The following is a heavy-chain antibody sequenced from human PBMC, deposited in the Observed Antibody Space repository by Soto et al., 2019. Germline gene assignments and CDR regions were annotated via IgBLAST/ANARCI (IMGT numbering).Heavy chain of an antibody. V-gene: IGHV3-30-3*01. CDR3: ARVDTMIVVVMAELDY. CDR2: ISYDGSNK. J-gene: IGHJ4*02. D-gene: IGHD3-22*01. CDR1: GFTFSSYS. Sequence: SPVLSCAASGFTFSSYSMHWVRPAPGKGLEWVAVISYDGSNKYYADSVKGRFTISRDNSKNTLYLQMNSLRAEDTAVYYCARVDTMIVVVMAELDYWGQGTLVTVSS.